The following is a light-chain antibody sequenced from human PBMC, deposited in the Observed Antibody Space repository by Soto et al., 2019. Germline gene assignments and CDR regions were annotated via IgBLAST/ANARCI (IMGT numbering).Light chain of an antibody. CDR2: GTS. Sequence: EIVLTQSPGTLSLSPGERGTLSCRASQGVDNNYLVWYQQKPGQAPRLLIFGTSSRATGIPDRFSGSGSGTHFTLTISSLQTEDVAVYYCQQYYSTPPWTFGQGTKVDI. CDR1: QGVDNNY. J-gene: IGKJ1*01. CDR3: QQYYSTPPWT. V-gene: IGKV3-20*01.